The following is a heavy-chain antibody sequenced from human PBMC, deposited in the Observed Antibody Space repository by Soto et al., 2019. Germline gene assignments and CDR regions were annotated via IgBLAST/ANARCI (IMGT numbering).Heavy chain of an antibody. J-gene: IGHJ5*02. CDR1: CASISGFY. D-gene: IGHD1-1*01. Sequence: SETLSLTCTVSCASISGFYWSWIRKSSWKGLEWIGRIYATGTTDYNPSLKSRVMMSVDTSKKQFSLKLRSVTAADTAVYYCVRDGTKTLRDWFDPWGQGISVTVSS. CDR3: VRDGTKTLRDWFDP. V-gene: IGHV4-4*07. CDR2: IYATGTT.